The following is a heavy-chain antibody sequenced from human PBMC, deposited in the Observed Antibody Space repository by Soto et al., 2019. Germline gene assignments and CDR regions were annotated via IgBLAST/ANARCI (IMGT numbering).Heavy chain of an antibody. V-gene: IGHV3-30*18. CDR1: GFTFSSYG. CDR2: ISYDGSNK. D-gene: IGHD3-22*01. Sequence: GGSLRLSCAASGFTFSSYGMHWVRQAPGKGLEWVAVISYDGSNKYYADTVKGRFTISRDNSKNTLYLQMNSLRAEDTAVYYCAKDLSPFQYYYDSSGLSKNYWGQGTLVTVSS. J-gene: IGHJ4*02. CDR3: AKDLSPFQYYYDSSGLSKNY.